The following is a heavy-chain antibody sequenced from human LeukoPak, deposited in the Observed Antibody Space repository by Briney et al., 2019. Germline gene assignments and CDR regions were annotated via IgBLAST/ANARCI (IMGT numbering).Heavy chain of an antibody. CDR2: IIPIFGTT. Sequence: GASVKVSCKASGGTFSSYAISWVRQAPGQGLEWMGGIIPIFGTTNYAQKIQSRVTTTAHKSTSTAYRELSSLRSEETAAYYCASIRTRGYSYGYDDYWGQGTLVTVSS. D-gene: IGHD5-18*01. CDR1: GGTFSSYA. J-gene: IGHJ4*02. CDR3: ASIRTRGYSYGYDDY. V-gene: IGHV1-69*06.